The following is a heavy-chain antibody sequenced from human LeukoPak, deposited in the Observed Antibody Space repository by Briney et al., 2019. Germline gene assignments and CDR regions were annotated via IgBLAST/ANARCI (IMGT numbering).Heavy chain of an antibody. D-gene: IGHD3-10*02. CDR3: AELGITMIGGV. Sequence: GGSLRLSCEASGFTFSTYEMNWVRQAPGKGLEWVSSISSSGSTIYYTDSVKGRFTISRDNTKNSLYLQMNSLRAEDTAVYYCAELGITMIGGVWGKGTTVTISS. CDR1: GFTFSTYE. V-gene: IGHV3-48*03. CDR2: ISSSGSTI. J-gene: IGHJ6*04.